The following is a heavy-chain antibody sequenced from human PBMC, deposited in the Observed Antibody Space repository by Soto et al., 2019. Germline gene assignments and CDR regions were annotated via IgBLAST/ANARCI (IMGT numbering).Heavy chain of an antibody. Sequence: GVSLRLSCSVAGFTVSDSMSWVRQAPEKGLECVSFIHSDGSTHYTDSVRGRFTISRDNSKNTLYLQMDRLRVDDTAVYFCARDASGPFDYWGQGTLVTVSS. CDR1: GFTVSDS. J-gene: IGHJ4*02. D-gene: IGHD6-19*01. CDR2: IHSDGST. CDR3: ARDASGPFDY. V-gene: IGHV3-53*01.